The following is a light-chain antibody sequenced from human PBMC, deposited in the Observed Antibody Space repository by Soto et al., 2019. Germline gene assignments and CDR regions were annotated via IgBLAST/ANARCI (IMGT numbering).Light chain of an antibody. V-gene: IGKV3-20*01. CDR3: QQYGRSPWT. J-gene: IGKJ1*01. CDR1: QSVSSSF. Sequence: EIVLTQSPGTLSLSPGERATLSCRASQSVSSSFLAWYQQKPGQAPRLLIYGASSRATGIPDRFSGSGSGTDCTLTISRLEPEDFAVYYCQQYGRSPWTFGQGTKVDIK. CDR2: GAS.